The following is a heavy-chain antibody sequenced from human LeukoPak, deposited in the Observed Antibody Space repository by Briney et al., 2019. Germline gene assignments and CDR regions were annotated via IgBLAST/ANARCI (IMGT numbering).Heavy chain of an antibody. D-gene: IGHD2-21*02. Sequence: PGGSLRLSCAASGFTFSSYAMHWVRQAPGKGLEWVAVISYDGSNKYYADSVKGRFTISRDNSKNTLYLQMNSLRAEDTAVYYCAREGGDNEYYFDYWGQGTLVTVSS. V-gene: IGHV3-30-3*01. CDR1: GFTFSSYA. CDR3: AREGGDNEYYFDY. J-gene: IGHJ4*02. CDR2: ISYDGSNK.